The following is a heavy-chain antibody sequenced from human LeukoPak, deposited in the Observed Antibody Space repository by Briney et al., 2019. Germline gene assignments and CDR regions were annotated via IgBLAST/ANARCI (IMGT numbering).Heavy chain of an antibody. CDR3: AKSNGYGLVDI. V-gene: IGHV4-4*07. D-gene: IGHD3-10*01. CDR2: IYTSGST. CDR1: GGSISSYY. Sequence: RTSETLSLTCTVSGGSISSYYWSWLRQPAGKGLEWIGRIYTSGSTNYNPSLKSRVTMSVDTSKNQFSLKLSSVTAADTAVYYCAKSNGYGLVDIWGQGTMVTVSS. J-gene: IGHJ3*02.